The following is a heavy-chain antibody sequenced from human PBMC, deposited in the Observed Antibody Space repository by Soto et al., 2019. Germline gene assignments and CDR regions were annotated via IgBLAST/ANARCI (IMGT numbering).Heavy chain of an antibody. J-gene: IGHJ6*02. CDR3: RRSSRYSTDV. CDR2: IYSTGNT. V-gene: IGHV4-39*01. CDR1: GDSIRSSSY. D-gene: IGHD6-13*01. Sequence: SETLSLTCTVSGDSIRSSSYWGWVRQPPGKGLEWIGSIYSTGNTYYNPSLNSQVTISVDTSKNQFSLNVISVTAADTAVYYCRRSSRYSTDVWGQGTTVTVSS.